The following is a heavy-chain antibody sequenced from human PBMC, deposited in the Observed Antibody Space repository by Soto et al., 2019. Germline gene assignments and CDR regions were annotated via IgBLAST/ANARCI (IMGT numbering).Heavy chain of an antibody. CDR2: IWYDGSNK. V-gene: IGHV3-33*01. J-gene: IGHJ6*03. Sequence: QVQLVESGGGVVQPGRSLRLSCAASGFTFSSYGMHWVRQAPGKGLEWVAVIWYDGSNKYYADSVKGRFTISRDNSKNTLYLQMNSLRAEDTAVYYGARTPFYYYYMDVWGKGTTVTVSS. CDR3: ARTPFYYYYMDV. CDR1: GFTFSSYG.